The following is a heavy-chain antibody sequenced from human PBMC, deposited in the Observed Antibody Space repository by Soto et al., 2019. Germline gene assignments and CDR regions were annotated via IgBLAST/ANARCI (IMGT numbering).Heavy chain of an antibody. J-gene: IGHJ3*02. V-gene: IGHV1-8*01. D-gene: IGHD2-8*02. Sequence: QVQLVQSGAEVKKPGASVKVSCKTSGYTFTSYDINWVRQATGQGLEWMGWMNPNSGNTAYAQKFQGRVTMTRNTSLSTAYMELSSLRDEHTDVYYCARESSGGAFDIWGQGTMVTVSS. CDR3: ARESSGGAFDI. CDR2: MNPNSGNT. CDR1: GYTFTSYD.